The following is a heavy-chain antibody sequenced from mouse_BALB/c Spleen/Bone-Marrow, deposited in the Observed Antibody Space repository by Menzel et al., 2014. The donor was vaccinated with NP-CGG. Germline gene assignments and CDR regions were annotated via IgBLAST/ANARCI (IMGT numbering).Heavy chain of an antibody. V-gene: IGHV14-3*02. D-gene: IGHD1-1*01. Sequence: VQLQQSGAELVKPGASVKLSCTASGFNIKDTYMHWVKQRPEQGLEWIGRIDPANGNTKYDPKFQGKATITADTSSNTACLQLSSLTSEDAAVYFCAAYSYGSSYGFAYWGQGTLVTVSA. CDR1: GFNIKDTY. CDR3: AAYSYGSSYGFAY. CDR2: IDPANGNT. J-gene: IGHJ3*01.